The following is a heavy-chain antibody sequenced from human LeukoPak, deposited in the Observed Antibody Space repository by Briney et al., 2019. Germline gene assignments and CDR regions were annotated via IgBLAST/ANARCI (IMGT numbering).Heavy chain of an antibody. CDR3: ARAYSRDSSSWYKDAFDI. V-gene: IGHV1-2*04. CDR1: GYTFTGYY. D-gene: IGHD6-13*01. J-gene: IGHJ3*02. CDR2: INPNSGGT. Sequence: ASVKVSCKPSGYTFTGYYMHWVRQAPGQGLEWMGWINPNSGGTNYAQKFQGWVTMTRDTSISTAYMELSRLRSDDTAVYYCARAYSRDSSSWYKDAFDIWGQGTMVTVSS.